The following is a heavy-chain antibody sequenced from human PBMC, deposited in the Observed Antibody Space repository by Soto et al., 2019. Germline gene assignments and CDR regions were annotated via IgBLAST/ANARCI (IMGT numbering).Heavy chain of an antibody. CDR3: AKDFGPAYCSSTSCYLGKTDYYYGMDV. D-gene: IGHD2-2*01. Sequence: EVQLVESGGVVVQPGGSLRLSCAASGFTFDDYTMHWVRQAPGKGLEWVSLISWDGGSTYYADSVKGRFTISRDNSKNSLYLQMNSLRTEDTALYYFAKDFGPAYCSSTSCYLGKTDYYYGMDVWGQGSTVTVSS. V-gene: IGHV3-43*01. CDR2: ISWDGGST. CDR1: GFTFDDYT. J-gene: IGHJ6*02.